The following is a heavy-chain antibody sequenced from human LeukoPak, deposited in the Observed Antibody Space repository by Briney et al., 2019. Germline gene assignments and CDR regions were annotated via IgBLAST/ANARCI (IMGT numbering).Heavy chain of an antibody. CDR3: ARGPQQQLVPYYYYMDV. D-gene: IGHD6-13*01. V-gene: IGHV1-18*01. CDR1: GYTFTSYG. J-gene: IGHJ6*03. Sequence: ASVKVSCKASGYTFTSYGISWVRQAPGQGLEWMGWISAYNGNTNYAQKLQGRVTMTTDTSTSTAYMELRSLRSDDTAVYYCARGPQQQLVPYYYYMDVWGKGTTVTVSS. CDR2: ISAYNGNT.